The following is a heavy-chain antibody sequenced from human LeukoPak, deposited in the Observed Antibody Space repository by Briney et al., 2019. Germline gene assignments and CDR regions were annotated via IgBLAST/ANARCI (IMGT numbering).Heavy chain of an antibody. J-gene: IGHJ6*03. CDR2: IIPIFGTA. Sequence: SVKVSCKASGGTFSSYAISWVRQAPGQGLEWMGGIIPIFGTANYAQKFQGRVTITADKSTSTAYMELSSLRSEDTAVYYCARGGGNYGDYRASTGSYYYYMDVWGKGTTVTVSS. V-gene: IGHV1-69*06. CDR3: ARGGGNYGDYRASTGSYYYYMDV. D-gene: IGHD4-17*01. CDR1: GGTFSSYA.